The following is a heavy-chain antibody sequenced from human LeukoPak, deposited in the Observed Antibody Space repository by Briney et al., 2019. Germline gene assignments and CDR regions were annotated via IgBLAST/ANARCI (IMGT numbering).Heavy chain of an antibody. CDR2: IRGSGGST. D-gene: IGHD5-18*01. J-gene: IGHJ4*02. Sequence: GGSLRLSCAASGFTFSSYAMSWVRQAPGKGLEWVSAIRGSGGSTYYADSVKGRFTISRDNSKNTLYLQMNSLRAEDTAVYYCAKDWGYSYGYSYYFDYWGQGTLVTVSS. CDR1: GFTFSSYA. V-gene: IGHV3-23*01. CDR3: AKDWGYSYGYSYYFDY.